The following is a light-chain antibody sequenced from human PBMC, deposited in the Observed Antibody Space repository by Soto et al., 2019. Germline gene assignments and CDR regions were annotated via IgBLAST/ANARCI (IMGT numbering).Light chain of an antibody. V-gene: IGLV2-8*01. CDR1: SSDVGGYNY. CDR2: DVS. J-gene: IGLJ2*01. Sequence: QSALTQPPSASGSPGQSVTISCAGTSSDVGGYNYVSWYQHQPGKAPKLMIYDVSKRPSGVPDRFSGSKSGNTASLTVSGLQGEDEADYYCSSYAGSNNLLFGGGTKVTVL. CDR3: SSYAGSNNLL.